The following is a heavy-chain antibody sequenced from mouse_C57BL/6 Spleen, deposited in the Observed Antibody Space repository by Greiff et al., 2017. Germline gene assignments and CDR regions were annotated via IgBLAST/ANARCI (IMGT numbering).Heavy chain of an antibody. Sequence: VQLQQPGAELVRPGSSVKLSCKASGYTFTSYWMHWVKQRPIQGLEWIGNIDPSDSETHYNQKFKDKATLTVDKSSSTAYMQRSSLTSEDCAGYYCARGAAQATWAWFAYWGQGTLVTVSA. CDR1: GYTFTSYW. J-gene: IGHJ3*01. CDR3: ARGAAQATWAWFAY. D-gene: IGHD3-2*02. V-gene: IGHV1-52*01. CDR2: IDPSDSET.